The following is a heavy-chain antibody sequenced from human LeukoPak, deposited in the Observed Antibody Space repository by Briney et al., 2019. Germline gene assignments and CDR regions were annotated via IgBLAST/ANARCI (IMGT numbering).Heavy chain of an antibody. V-gene: IGHV1-2*02. D-gene: IGHD1-26*01. CDR1: GYTFTGYY. CDR3: ARVFDGGRYYGESVGY. CDR2: INPNSGGT. J-gene: IGHJ4*02. Sequence: RASVKVSCKASGYTFTGYYMHWVRQAPGQGLEWMGWINPNSGGTNYAQKFQGRVTMTRDTSISTAYMELSRLRSDDTAVYYCARVFDGGRYYGESVGYGGQGTLVTVSS.